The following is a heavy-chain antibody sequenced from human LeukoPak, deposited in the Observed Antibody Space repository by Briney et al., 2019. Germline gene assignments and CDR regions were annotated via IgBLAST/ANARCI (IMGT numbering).Heavy chain of an antibody. V-gene: IGHV4-39*07. CDR1: GGSISSRGYY. CDR3: ARLEGGTMEDY. D-gene: IGHD1-1*01. J-gene: IGHJ4*02. Sequence: SETLSLTCTVSGGSISSRGYYWGWIRQPPGKGLEWIGSNDYSGNTYYIPSLKSRVTISVDTSKNQFSLRLYSVTAADTAVYYCARLEGGTMEDYWGQGTQVTVSS. CDR2: NDYSGNT.